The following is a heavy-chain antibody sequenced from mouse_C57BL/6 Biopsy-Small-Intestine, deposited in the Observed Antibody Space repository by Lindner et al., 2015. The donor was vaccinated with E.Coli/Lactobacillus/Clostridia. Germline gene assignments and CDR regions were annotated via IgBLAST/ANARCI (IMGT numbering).Heavy chain of an antibody. J-gene: IGHJ4*01. D-gene: IGHD2-14*01. V-gene: IGHV5-17*01. CDR1: GFIFSDYG. Sequence: VQLQESGGGLVKPGGSRKLSCVASGFIFSDYGMYWVRQAPEKGLEWIAYISSGSVTIYYADTVKGRFTISRDNAKNTLFLQMTSLRSEDTGMYYCARRYRYYDLDYWGQGTSVTVSS. CDR3: ARRYRYYDLDY. CDR2: ISSGSVTI.